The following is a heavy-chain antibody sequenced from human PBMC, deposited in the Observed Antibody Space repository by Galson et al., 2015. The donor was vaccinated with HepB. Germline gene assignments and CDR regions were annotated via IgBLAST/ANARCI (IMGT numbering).Heavy chain of an antibody. CDR1: DYTFTIYG. J-gene: IGHJ4*02. CDR3: ARVSGYTPINPFDY. Sequence: SVKVSCKASDYTFTIYGISWVRQAPGQGLEWMGWISTYNGNTNYAQKFQGRVTMTTDTSTSTAYMELRSLRSDDTAVYYCARVSGYTPINPFDYWGQGTLVTVSS. V-gene: IGHV1-18*04. CDR2: ISTYNGNT. D-gene: IGHD5-12*01.